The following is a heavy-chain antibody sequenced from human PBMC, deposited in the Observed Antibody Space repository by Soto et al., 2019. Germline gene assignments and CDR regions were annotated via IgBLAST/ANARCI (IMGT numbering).Heavy chain of an antibody. Sequence: SETLSLTCTVSCASMSSGGYYWTWIRQSPGKGLEWIGYIYYSGSTYYNPSLESRVAISLDTSRSQFSLTLHSVTAADTAIYYCARDRHNNFFDPWGQGTLVT. J-gene: IGHJ5*02. CDR2: IYYSGST. D-gene: IGHD6-6*01. V-gene: IGHV4-31*03. CDR1: CASMSSGGYY. CDR3: ARDRHNNFFDP.